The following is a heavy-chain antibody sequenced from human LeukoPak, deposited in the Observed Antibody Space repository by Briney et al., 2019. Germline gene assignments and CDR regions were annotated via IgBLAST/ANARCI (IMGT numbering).Heavy chain of an antibody. CDR1: GGSISPDY. CDR3: ARDRPGESSLDY. J-gene: IGHJ4*02. V-gene: IGHV4-59*01. Sequence: PSQTLSLPCTVSGGSISPDYWSWIRQPPGKGLEWIGYIYYTGTTNYNPSLKSRVTISVETSKNQFSLNLGSVTAADTAVYYCARDRPGESSLDYWGQGILVTVSS. D-gene: IGHD3-10*01. CDR2: IYYTGTT.